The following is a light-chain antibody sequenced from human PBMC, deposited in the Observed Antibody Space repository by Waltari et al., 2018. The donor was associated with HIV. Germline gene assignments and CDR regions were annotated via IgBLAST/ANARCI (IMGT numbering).Light chain of an antibody. CDR1: SSDIGTYNY. CDR2: EVN. Sequence: QSALTQPASVSGSPGQSITISCTGTSSDIGTYNYVSWYRHHPAKAPKLIIYEVNSRPSGVSSRFSGSKSANTASLTISGLQADDEADYYCCAWTGTYSVFGTGTEVTVL. J-gene: IGLJ1*01. CDR3: CAWTGTYSV. V-gene: IGLV2-14*01.